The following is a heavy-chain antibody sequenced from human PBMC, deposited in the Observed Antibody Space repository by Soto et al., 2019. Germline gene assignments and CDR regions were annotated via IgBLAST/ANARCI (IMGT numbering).Heavy chain of an antibody. CDR3: AASYGSGYRAFDY. CDR1: GDTFSFYT. Sequence: QVQLVQSGTAVKKPGSSVKVSCKASGDTFSFYTINWVRQAPGLGLEWVGRINPIVSMSNYAQKFQGRVSMTADKSTSKEYMELRSLRSDDTAMYFCAASYGSGYRAFDYWGQGALVIVSS. J-gene: IGHJ4*02. V-gene: IGHV1-69*02. CDR2: INPIVSMS. D-gene: IGHD3-10*01.